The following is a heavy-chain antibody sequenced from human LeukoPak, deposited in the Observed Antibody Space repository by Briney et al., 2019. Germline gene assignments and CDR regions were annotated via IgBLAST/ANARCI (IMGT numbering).Heavy chain of an antibody. CDR2: ISSSGSTI. D-gene: IGHD3-10*01. CDR3: ARDNYYGSGSYDPYYYYGMDV. J-gene: IGHJ6*02. V-gene: IGHV3-11*01. CDR1: GFTFSDYY. Sequence: KSGGSLRLSCAASGFTFSDYYMSWIRQAPGKGLEWVSYISSSGSTIYYADSVKGRFTISRDNAKNSLYLQMNSPRAEDTAVYYCARDNYYGSGSYDPYYYYGMDVWGQGTTVTVSS.